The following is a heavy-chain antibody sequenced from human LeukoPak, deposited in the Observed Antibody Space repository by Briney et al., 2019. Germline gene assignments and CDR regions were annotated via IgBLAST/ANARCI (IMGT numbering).Heavy chain of an antibody. CDR2: IYYSGST. J-gene: IGHJ4*02. CDR1: GGSIRSSYYY. D-gene: IGHD3-3*01. Sequence: SETLSLTCTVSGGSIRSSYYYWGWIRQPPGKGLEWIGSIYYSGSTYYNPSLKSRVTISVDTSKNQFSLKLSSVTAADTAVYYCARRYYDFWSGYSGGFDYWGQGTLVTVSS. V-gene: IGHV4-39*01. CDR3: ARRYYDFWSGYSGGFDY.